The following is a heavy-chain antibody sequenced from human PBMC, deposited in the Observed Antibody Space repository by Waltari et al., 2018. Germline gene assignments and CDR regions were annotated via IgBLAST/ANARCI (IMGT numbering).Heavy chain of an antibody. CDR1: GGSFSGYY. Sequence: QVQLQQWGAGLLKPSETLSLTCAVYGGSFSGYYWSWILHAPGKGLEWIGEINHSGSTNYNPSLKSRVTISVDTSKNQFSLKLSSVTAADTAVYYCARGLRLAAVKWRGNWFDPWGQGTLVTVSS. J-gene: IGHJ5*02. CDR3: ARGLRLAAVKWRGNWFDP. D-gene: IGHD6-13*01. V-gene: IGHV4-34*01. CDR2: INHSGST.